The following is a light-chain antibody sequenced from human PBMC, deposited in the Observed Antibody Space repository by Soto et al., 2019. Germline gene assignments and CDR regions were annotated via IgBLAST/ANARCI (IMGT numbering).Light chain of an antibody. Sequence: TVLTQTPATMSLTPCERATLSCRASQSFRSFLAWYQLKPGQPPRLLIYDASNRATGIPARFSGSGSGTDFTLTISSLEPEDFAIYYCQQRSNWLTFGGGTKVDI. V-gene: IGKV3-11*01. CDR2: DAS. J-gene: IGKJ4*01. CDR1: QSFRSF. CDR3: QQRSNWLT.